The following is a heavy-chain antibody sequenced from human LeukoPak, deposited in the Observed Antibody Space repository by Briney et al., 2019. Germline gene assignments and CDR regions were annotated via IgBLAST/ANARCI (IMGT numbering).Heavy chain of an antibody. D-gene: IGHD5-12*01. CDR3: ARGVHCGCSGYDCFFNWFDP. CDR2: INPNSGGT. J-gene: IGHJ5*02. CDR1: GYTFTGYY. Sequence: ASVKVSCKASGYTFTGYYMHWVRQAPGQGLEWMGWINPNSGGTNYAQKFQGRVTMTRDTSISTAYMELSRLRSDDTAVYYCARGVHCGCSGYDCFFNWFDPWGQGTLVTVSS. V-gene: IGHV1-2*02.